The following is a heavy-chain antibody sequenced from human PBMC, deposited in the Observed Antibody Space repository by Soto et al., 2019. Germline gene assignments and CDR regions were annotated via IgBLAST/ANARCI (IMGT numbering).Heavy chain of an antibody. CDR3: ARDSYGFLYFDY. D-gene: IGHD5-18*01. CDR1: GFTFSNAW. CDR2: IKTESDGGTT. Sequence: GGSLRLSCAASGFTFSNAWMNWVRRAPGKGLEWVGRIKTESDGGTTDYAGPVKGRFTISRDDSKNTLYLQMNSLKIEDTAVYYCARDSYGFLYFDYWGQGTLVTVSS. J-gene: IGHJ4*02. V-gene: IGHV3-15*01.